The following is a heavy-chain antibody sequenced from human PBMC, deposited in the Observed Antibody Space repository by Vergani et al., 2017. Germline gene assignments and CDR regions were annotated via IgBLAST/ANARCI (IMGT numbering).Heavy chain of an antibody. CDR3: ARRVEAAAGYYYYYYYMDV. V-gene: IGHV4-38-2*02. CDR1: GGSISSHY. J-gene: IGHJ6*03. D-gene: IGHD6-13*01. CDR2: IYHSGST. Sequence: QVQLQESGPGLVKPSETLSLTCTVSGGSISSHYWGWIRQPPGKGLEWIGSIYHSGSTYYNPSLKSRVTISVDTSKNQFSLKLSSVTAADTAVYYCARRVEAAAGYYYYYYYMDVWGKGTTVTVSS.